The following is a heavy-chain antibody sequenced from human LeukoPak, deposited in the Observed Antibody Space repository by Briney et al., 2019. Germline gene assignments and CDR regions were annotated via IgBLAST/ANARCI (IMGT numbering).Heavy chain of an antibody. CDR2: IYYSGST. D-gene: IGHD6-25*01. CDR3: ARQAAPGAFDI. V-gene: IGHV4-39*01. Sequence: SETLSLTCTVSSGSISSSSYYWGWIRQPPGKGLEWIGSIYYSGSTYYNPSLKSRVTISVDTSKNQFSLKLSSVTAADTAVYYCARQAAPGAFDIWGQGTMVTVSS. J-gene: IGHJ3*02. CDR1: SGSISSSSYY.